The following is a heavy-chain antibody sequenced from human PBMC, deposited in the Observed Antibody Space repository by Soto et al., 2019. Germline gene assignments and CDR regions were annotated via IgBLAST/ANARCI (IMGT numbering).Heavy chain of an antibody. V-gene: IGHV1-69*12. D-gene: IGHD5-12*01. CDR2: IIPIFGTA. J-gene: IGHJ6*02. Sequence: QVQLVQSGAAVKKPGSSVKVSCKASGGTFSSYAISWVRQAPGQGLEWMGGIIPIFGTANYAQKFQGRVTITADESTSTAYMELSSLRSEDTAVYYCAREGDGYNGDYYYGMDVWGQGTTVTVSS. CDR3: AREGDGYNGDYYYGMDV. CDR1: GGTFSSYA.